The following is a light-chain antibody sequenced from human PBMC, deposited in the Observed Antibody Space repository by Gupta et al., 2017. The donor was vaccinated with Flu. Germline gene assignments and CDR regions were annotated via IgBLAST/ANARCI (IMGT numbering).Light chain of an antibody. Sequence: VMTQSPESLAVSLGEEATINCKSSQTILHSSNNKNYLAWYQHKAGQSPKLLIYWASTRDSGVPDRFTGGGSGTEFTLTINSLQAEDLAVYYCQQYYDLPLTFGGGTKVEIK. V-gene: IGKV4-1*01. CDR3: QQYYDLPLT. CDR2: WAS. CDR1: QTILHSSNNKNY. J-gene: IGKJ4*01.